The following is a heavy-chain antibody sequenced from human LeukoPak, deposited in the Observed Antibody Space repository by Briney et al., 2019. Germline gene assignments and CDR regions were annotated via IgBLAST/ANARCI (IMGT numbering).Heavy chain of an antibody. CDR1: GFTFSRSA. V-gene: IGHV3-23*01. CDR2: ISISGETT. CDR3: AKEEVPNDY. Sequence: TGGSLRLSCEVSGFTFSRSAMSWVRQAPGKGLEWVSGISISGETTYYADSVQGRFTISRANSKNTVYLQMFSLRVEDTAVYYCAKEEVPNDYWGQGILVTVSS. J-gene: IGHJ4*02.